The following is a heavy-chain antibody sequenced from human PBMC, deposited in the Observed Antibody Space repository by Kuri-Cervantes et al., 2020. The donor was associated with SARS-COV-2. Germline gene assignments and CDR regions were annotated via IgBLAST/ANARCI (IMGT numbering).Heavy chain of an antibody. D-gene: IGHD3-16*01. Sequence: SGPTLVKPTQTLTLTCTFSGFSLSTSGVGVGWIRQPPGKALEWLALIYWNDDKRYSPSLKSRLTITEDTSKNQVVLTMTNMDPVDTATYYCAHSGGPGFGGYFDLWGRGTLVTVSS. J-gene: IGHJ2*01. CDR2: IYWNDDK. V-gene: IGHV2-5*01. CDR1: GFSLSTSGVG. CDR3: AHSGGPGFGGYFDL.